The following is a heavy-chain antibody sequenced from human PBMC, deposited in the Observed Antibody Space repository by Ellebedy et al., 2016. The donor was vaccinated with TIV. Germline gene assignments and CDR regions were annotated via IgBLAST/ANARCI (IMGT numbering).Heavy chain of an antibody. Sequence: GGSLRLSXAASGFSVSSNYMSWVRQPPGKGLEGVSIIYSGSRTSYADSVKGRFTISRDKSKNTLYLQMNSLRAEDTALYYCARLELLATPDAFDIWGQGTMVTVSS. CDR1: GFSVSSNY. J-gene: IGHJ3*02. CDR2: IYSGSRT. CDR3: ARLELLATPDAFDI. V-gene: IGHV3-53*01. D-gene: IGHD3-10*01.